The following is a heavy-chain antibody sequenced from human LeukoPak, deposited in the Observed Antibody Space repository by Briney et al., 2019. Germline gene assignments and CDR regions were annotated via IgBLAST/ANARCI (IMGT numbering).Heavy chain of an antibody. J-gene: IGHJ3*02. CDR2: IYPDDSDS. Sequence: GESLKISCRVSGYTFTSSWIGWVRQMPGKGLEWMGIIYPDDSDSVYSPSFEGQVTMSADKAITTAYLQWSSLKASDTAMYYCARALYASKAFDMWGQGTTVTVSS. CDR3: ARALYASKAFDM. V-gene: IGHV5-51*01. D-gene: IGHD2-8*01. CDR1: GYTFTSSW.